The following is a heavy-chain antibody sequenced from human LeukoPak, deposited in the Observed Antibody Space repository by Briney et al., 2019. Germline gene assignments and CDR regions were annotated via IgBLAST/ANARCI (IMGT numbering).Heavy chain of an antibody. CDR2: INPSGGST. CDR3: ARDFSTAVAGTGFDY. CDR1: GYTFTSYY. V-gene: IGHV1-46*01. Sequence: ASVKVSCKASGYTFTSYYMHWVRQAPGQGLEWMGIINPSGGSTSYAQKFQGRVTMTRDTSTSTVYMELSSLRSEDTAVYYCARDFSTAVAGTGFDYWGQGTLVTVSS. D-gene: IGHD6-19*01. J-gene: IGHJ4*02.